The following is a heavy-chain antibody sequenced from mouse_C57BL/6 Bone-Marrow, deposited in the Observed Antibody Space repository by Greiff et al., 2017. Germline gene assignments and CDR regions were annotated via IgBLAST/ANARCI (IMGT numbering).Heavy chain of an antibody. V-gene: IGHV1-19*01. CDR1: GYTFTDYY. CDR2: INPYNGGT. Sequence: VQLQQSGPVLVKPGASVKMSCKASGYTFTDYYMNWVKQSHGKSLEWIGVINPYNGGTSYNQKFKGKATLTVDKSSSTAYMELNSLTSEDSAVYYCATIPRRYFDVWGTGTTVTVSA. J-gene: IGHJ1*03. CDR3: ATIPRRYFDV.